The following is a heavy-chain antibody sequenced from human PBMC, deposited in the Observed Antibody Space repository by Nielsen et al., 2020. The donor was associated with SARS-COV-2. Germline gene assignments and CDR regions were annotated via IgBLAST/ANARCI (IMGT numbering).Heavy chain of an antibody. CDR1: GYTFTSYG. Sequence: ASVKVSCKASGYTFTSYGISWVRQAPGQGLEWMGRISPNSGGTSYAQKFQGRVTMTRDTSITTAYMEVSRLKFDDTAVYYCAPTRIRDGYNYPFDYWGQGTLVTVSS. CDR3: APTRIRDGYNYPFDY. CDR2: ISPNSGGT. J-gene: IGHJ4*02. D-gene: IGHD5-24*01. V-gene: IGHV1-2*06.